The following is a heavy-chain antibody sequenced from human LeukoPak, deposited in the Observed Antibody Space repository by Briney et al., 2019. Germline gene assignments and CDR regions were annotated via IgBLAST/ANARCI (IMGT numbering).Heavy chain of an antibody. CDR3: ARHGPIMGYYYYYMDV. Sequence: SETLSLTCTVSGGSISSYYWSWIRQPPGKGLEWIGYIYTSGSTNYNPPLKSRVTISVDTSKNQFSLKLSSVTAADTAVYYCARHGPIMGYYYYYMDVWGKGTTVTVSS. CDR2: IYTSGST. D-gene: IGHD4/OR15-4a*01. V-gene: IGHV4-4*09. J-gene: IGHJ6*03. CDR1: GGSISSYY.